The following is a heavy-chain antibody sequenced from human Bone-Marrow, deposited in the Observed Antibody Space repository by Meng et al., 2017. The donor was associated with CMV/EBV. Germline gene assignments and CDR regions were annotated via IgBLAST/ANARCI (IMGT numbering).Heavy chain of an antibody. CDR1: GFTFSNAW. CDR3: ARAPHYYDSVGGDY. CDR2: ISSSGSTI. V-gene: IGHV3-48*04. Sequence: GGSLRLSCAASGFTFSNAWMNWVRQAPGKGLEWVSYISSSGSTIYYADSVKGRFTISRDNAKNSLYLQMNSLRAEDTAVYYCARAPHYYDSVGGDYWGQGTRVTGSS. D-gene: IGHD3-22*01. J-gene: IGHJ4*02.